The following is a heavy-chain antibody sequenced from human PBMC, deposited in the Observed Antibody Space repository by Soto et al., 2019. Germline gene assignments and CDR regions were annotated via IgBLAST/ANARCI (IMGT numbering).Heavy chain of an antibody. CDR1: GYSFSDYF. CDR3: ARIKWGLNYYTGLAV. J-gene: IGHJ6*02. CDR2: INPKTAAT. Sequence: QVQLVQSGAEVKKSGASVKVSCKPSGYSFSDYFIQWVRQAPGQGLEWVAWINPKTAATNYAKKFQGRVSLTWDTSSHTAYMELTRLRPDDTAVYYCARIKWGLNYYTGLAVWGQGTTVIVSS. V-gene: IGHV1-2*02. D-gene: IGHD3-10*01.